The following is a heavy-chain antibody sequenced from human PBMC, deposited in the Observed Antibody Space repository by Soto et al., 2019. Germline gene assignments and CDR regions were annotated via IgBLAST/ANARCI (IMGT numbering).Heavy chain of an antibody. CDR2: IHYSGTT. CDR3: ARDNSYAIDY. D-gene: IGHD2-8*01. J-gene: IGHJ4*02. CDR1: GTSISSYY. V-gene: IGHV4-59*01. Sequence: SETLSLTCTVSGTSISSYYWSWIRQPPGKGLEWIANIHYSGTTNYNPSLASRVTLSVDTSQNQFSLKMTSVTAADRAMYFCARDNSYAIDYWGRGTLVTVSS.